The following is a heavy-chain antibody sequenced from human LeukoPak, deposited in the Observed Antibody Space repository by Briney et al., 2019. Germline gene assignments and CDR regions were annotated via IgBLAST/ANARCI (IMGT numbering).Heavy chain of an antibody. CDR3: ASRKKGMATTGFDY. V-gene: IGHV5-51*01. CDR1: GYRFATYW. J-gene: IGHJ4*02. D-gene: IGHD5-24*01. Sequence: GESLKISCKGSGYRFATYWIGWVRQLPGKGLEWMGIIYPGDSDTRYSPSFQGQVTTSVDKSINTAYLQWSSLKSSDTAMYYCASRKKGMATTGFDYWGQGTLVTVSS. CDR2: IYPGDSDT.